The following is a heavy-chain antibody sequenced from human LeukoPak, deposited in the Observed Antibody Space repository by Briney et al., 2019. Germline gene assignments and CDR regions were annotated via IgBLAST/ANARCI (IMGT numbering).Heavy chain of an antibody. CDR3: SRDSRVTYYDFWSGYLNWFDP. D-gene: IGHD3-3*01. CDR1: GFTFSDYY. Sequence: GGSLRLSCAASGFTFSDYYMSWIRQAPGKGLEWVSYISSSGSTIYYADSVKGRFTISRDNAKNSLYLQMNSLSAEDTAVYYCSRDSRVTYYDFWSGYLNWFDPWGQGTLVTVSS. V-gene: IGHV3-11*04. J-gene: IGHJ5*02. CDR2: ISSSGSTI.